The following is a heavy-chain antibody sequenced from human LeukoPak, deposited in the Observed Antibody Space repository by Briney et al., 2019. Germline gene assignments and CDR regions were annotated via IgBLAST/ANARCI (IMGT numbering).Heavy chain of an antibody. CDR2: IQNDGSNK. Sequence: GGSLRLSCAASGFTFSLYGIHWVRQAPRKGLEGVAFIQNDGSNKYYADSVKGRFTISRDNSKNTLYLQMNSLRPDDTAMYYCAKDRIVLVTATFDYWGQGTLVTVSS. CDR1: GFTFSLYG. J-gene: IGHJ4*02. V-gene: IGHV3-30*02. CDR3: AKDRIVLVTATFDY. D-gene: IGHD2-21*02.